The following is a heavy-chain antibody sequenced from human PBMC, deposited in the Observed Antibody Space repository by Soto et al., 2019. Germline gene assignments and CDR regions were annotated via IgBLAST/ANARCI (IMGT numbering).Heavy chain of an antibody. CDR2: ISGSGGST. CDR3: ASDDFDY. J-gene: IGHJ4*02. V-gene: IGHV3-23*01. Sequence: EVQLLESGGGLVQPGGSLILSCAASGFTFSSYAMSWVRQAPGKGLEWGSGISGSGGSTYYADSVKGRFTISRDNSKNTLYRQMNSLRAEDTAVYYRASDDFDYWGQGTLVTVSS. CDR1: GFTFSSYA. D-gene: IGHD3-16*01.